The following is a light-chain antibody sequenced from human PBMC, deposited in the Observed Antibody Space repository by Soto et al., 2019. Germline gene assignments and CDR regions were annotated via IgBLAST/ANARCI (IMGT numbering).Light chain of an antibody. CDR3: SSYTSSSTLV. CDR1: SSDVGGYNY. Sequence: QSVLTQPASVSGSPGQSITLSCIGTSSDVGGYNYVSWYQQHPGKAPKLMIFEVTYRPSGVSHRFSGSKSGNTASLTISGLQAEDEADYYCSSYTSSSTLVFGGGTQLTVL. V-gene: IGLV2-14*01. J-gene: IGLJ2*01. CDR2: EVT.